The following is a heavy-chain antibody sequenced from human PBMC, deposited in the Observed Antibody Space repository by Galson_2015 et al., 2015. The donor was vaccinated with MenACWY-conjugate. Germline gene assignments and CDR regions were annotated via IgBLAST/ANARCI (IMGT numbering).Heavy chain of an antibody. CDR3: ARSSGVNWFDP. CDR1: GYSISTGYY. V-gene: IGHV4-38-2*02. CDR2: MYHSGIT. D-gene: IGHD6-19*01. J-gene: IGHJ5*02. Sequence: LSLTCTVSGYSISTGYYWGWIRQPPGKGLEWIGSMYHSGITYYNPSLRSRVTISVDTSKNQFSLKLSSVTAADTAVYYCARSSGVNWFDPWGQGTLVTVSS.